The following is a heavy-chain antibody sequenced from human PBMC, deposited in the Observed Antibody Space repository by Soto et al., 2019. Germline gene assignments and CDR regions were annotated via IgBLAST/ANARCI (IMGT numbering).Heavy chain of an antibody. CDR3: ACQTLDFWSGRRGYNWFDP. Sequence: SETLSLTCTVPGGSISSSSYYWGWIRQPPGKGLEWIGSIYYSGSTYYNPSLKSRVTISVDTSKNQFSLKLSSVTAADTAVYYCACQTLDFWSGRRGYNWFDPWGQGTLVTVSS. V-gene: IGHV4-39*01. CDR1: GGSISSSSYY. CDR2: IYYSGST. D-gene: IGHD3-3*01. J-gene: IGHJ5*02.